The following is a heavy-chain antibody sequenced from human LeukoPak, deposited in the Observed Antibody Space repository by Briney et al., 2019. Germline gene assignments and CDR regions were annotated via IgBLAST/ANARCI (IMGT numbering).Heavy chain of an antibody. Sequence: PSETLSLTCTVSGGSLSSYFWSWIRQPPGKGLEWIGYIYYSGSTNYNPSLRSRVTVSVDTSKNQFSLKLSSVTAADTAVYYCARVWAAQDWLFDYWGQGTLVTVSS. CDR2: IYYSGST. CDR1: GGSLSSYF. D-gene: IGHD3/OR15-3a*01. J-gene: IGHJ4*02. V-gene: IGHV4-59*01. CDR3: ARVWAAQDWLFDY.